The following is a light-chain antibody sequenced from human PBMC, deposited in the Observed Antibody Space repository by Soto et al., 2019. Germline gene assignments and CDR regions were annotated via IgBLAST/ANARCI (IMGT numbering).Light chain of an antibody. CDR3: QHYNSYSEA. CDR1: QNIHTN. CDR2: GAS. J-gene: IGKJ1*01. V-gene: IGKV3-15*01. Sequence: EIVVTQSPATLSVYPRERATLSCRAGQNIHTNLAWYQQKPGQAPRLLFYGASTGATGLPARFSGSGSGTEFTLTISSLQPDDFASYYCQHYNSYSEAFAHGTKVDVK.